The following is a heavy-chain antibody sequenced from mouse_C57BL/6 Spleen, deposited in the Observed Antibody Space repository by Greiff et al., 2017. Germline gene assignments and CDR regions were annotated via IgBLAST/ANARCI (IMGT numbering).Heavy chain of an antibody. Sequence: EVQVVESGEGLVKPGGSLKLSCAASGFTFSSYAMSWVRQTPEKRLEWVAYISSGGDYIYYADTVKGRFTISRDNARNTLYLQMSSLKSEDTAMYYCTRDNYDYQFYYYAMDYWGQGTSVTVSS. V-gene: IGHV5-9-1*02. CDR1: GFTFSSYA. D-gene: IGHD2-4*01. CDR3: TRDNYDYQFYYYAMDY. J-gene: IGHJ4*01. CDR2: ISSGGDYI.